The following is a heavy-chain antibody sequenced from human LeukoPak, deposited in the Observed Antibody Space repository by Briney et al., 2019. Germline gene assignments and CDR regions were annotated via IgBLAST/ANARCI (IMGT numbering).Heavy chain of an antibody. D-gene: IGHD6-19*01. Sequence: GGSLRLSCAASGFTFSNYGMHWVRRAPGKGLEWVTLISYDGSNKYYADSVKGRFTISRDNSKNTLYLQMNSLRAEDTAVYYCARVFGVAVAVDDAFDIWGQGTMVTVSS. CDR2: ISYDGSNK. CDR1: GFTFSNYG. V-gene: IGHV3-30*03. CDR3: ARVFGVAVAVDDAFDI. J-gene: IGHJ3*02.